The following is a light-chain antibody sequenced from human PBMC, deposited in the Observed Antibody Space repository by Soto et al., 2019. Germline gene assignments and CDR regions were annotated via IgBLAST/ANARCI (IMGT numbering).Light chain of an antibody. CDR3: SSLSSASTIV. Sequence: QSVLTQPASVSGSPGQSITISCIGSSSDVGGYNYVSWYQHHPGRVPKPMIFEVSDRPSGVSSRFAGSKSGNTAYLTISGLQAEDEADYYCSSLSSASTIVFVGGTQLPVL. J-gene: IGLJ2*01. CDR2: EVS. V-gene: IGLV2-14*01. CDR1: SSDVGGYNY.